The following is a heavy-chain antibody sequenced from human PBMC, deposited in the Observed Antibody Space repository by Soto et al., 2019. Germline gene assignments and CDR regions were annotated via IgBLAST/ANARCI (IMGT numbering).Heavy chain of an antibody. J-gene: IGHJ4*02. D-gene: IGHD2-21*02. V-gene: IGHV5-51*01. CDR3: ARPKFDPFNCGGDCYFFDS. CDR1: GYSFTSHW. CDR2: IYPGDSDT. Sequence: PGESLKISCKGSGYSFTSHWIGWVRQMPGKGLEWMGIIYPGDSDTRYSPSFQGLVTVSRDASKNTLYLQMNSLKVADTAMYFCARPKFDPFNCGGDCYFFDSWGQGTPVTVSS.